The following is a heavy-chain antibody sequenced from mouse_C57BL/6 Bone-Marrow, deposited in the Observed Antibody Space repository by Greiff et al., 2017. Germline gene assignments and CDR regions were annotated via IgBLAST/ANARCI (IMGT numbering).Heavy chain of an antibody. Sequence: EVNLVESGGGLVKPGGSLKLSCAASGFTFSDYGMHWVRQAPEKGLEWVAYISSGSSTIYYADTVKGRFPISRDNAKNTLFLQMTSLRSEDTAMYYCARGLLRPLFDYWGQGTTLTVSS. V-gene: IGHV5-17*01. J-gene: IGHJ2*01. CDR2: ISSGSSTI. CDR3: ARGLLRPLFDY. CDR1: GFTFSDYG. D-gene: IGHD2-3*01.